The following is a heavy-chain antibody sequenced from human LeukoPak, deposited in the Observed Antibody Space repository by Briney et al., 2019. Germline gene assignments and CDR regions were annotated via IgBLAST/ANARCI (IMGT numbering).Heavy chain of an antibody. CDR3: AKDGTYSSEYY. Sequence: PGGSLRLSCVVSGFTLSSRWMMWVRQAPGKGLEWMTNINRDGSEKNYVDSVKGRFTITRDNSKNTLYLQMNSLRAEDTAVYYCAKDGTYSSEYYWGQGTLVTVSS. J-gene: IGHJ4*02. V-gene: IGHV3-7*03. CDR2: INRDGSEK. CDR1: GFTLSSRW. D-gene: IGHD6-25*01.